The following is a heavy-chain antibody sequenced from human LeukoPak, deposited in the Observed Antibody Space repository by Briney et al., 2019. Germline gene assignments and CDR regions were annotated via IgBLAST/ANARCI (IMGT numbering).Heavy chain of an antibody. CDR2: IRYDGSNK. D-gene: IGHD3-3*01. J-gene: IGHJ3*02. CDR3: AKDRITIFGVVIADAFDI. V-gene: IGHV3-30*02. CDR1: GFTFSSYG. Sequence: GGSLRLTCAASGFTFSSYGMHWVRQAPGKGLEWVAFIRYDGSNKYYADSVKGRFTISRDNSKNTLYLQMNSLRAEDTAVYYCAKDRITIFGVVIADAFDIWGQGTMVTVSS.